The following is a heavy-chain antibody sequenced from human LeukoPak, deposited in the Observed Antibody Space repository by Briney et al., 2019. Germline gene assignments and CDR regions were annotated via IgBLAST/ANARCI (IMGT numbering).Heavy chain of an antibody. CDR2: INWNGGST. CDR3: VRDFSTVTTAYLHH. CDR1: GFTFDDYG. J-gene: IGHJ1*01. D-gene: IGHD4-17*01. Sequence: SGGSLRLSCAASGFTFDDYGMSWVRQAPGKGLEWVSGINWNGGSTGYADSVKGRFTIFRDGAKNSLFLQMDSLRVEDTAMYYCVRDFSTVTTAYLHHWGQGTLLTVSS. V-gene: IGHV3-20*04.